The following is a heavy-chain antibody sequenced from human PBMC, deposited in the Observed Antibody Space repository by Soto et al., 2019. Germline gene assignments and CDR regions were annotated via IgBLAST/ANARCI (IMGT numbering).Heavy chain of an antibody. Sequence: LSLTCAVSGGSISSGVYSWSWIRQPPGKGLELIGYIYHSGSTYYNPSLNSRVTISVDRSKNQFSLKLSSVTAADTAVYYCAMGNPTRTKGEKYCSGGSCKDWFDXWGQGTLVTVSX. CDR2: IYHSGST. V-gene: IGHV4-30-2*01. CDR3: AMGNPTRTKGEKYCSGGSCKDWFDX. D-gene: IGHD2-15*01. CDR1: GGSISSGVYS. J-gene: IGHJ5*02.